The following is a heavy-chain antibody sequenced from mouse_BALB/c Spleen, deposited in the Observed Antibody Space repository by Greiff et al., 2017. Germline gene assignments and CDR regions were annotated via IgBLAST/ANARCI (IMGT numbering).Heavy chain of an antibody. V-gene: IGHV7-3*02. CDR2: IRNKANGYTT. CDR1: GFTFTDYY. Sequence: EVQLVESGGGLVQPGGSLRLSCATSGFTFTDYYMSWVRQPPGKALEWLGFIRNKANGYTTEYSASVKGRFTISRDNSQSILYLQMNTLRAEDSATYYCARDSGGFDYWGQGTTLTVSS. CDR3: ARDSGGFDY. J-gene: IGHJ2*01.